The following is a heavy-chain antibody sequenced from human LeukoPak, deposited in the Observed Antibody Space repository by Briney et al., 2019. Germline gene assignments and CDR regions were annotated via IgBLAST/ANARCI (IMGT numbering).Heavy chain of an antibody. V-gene: IGHV7-4-1*02. Sequence: ASVKVSCKASGYSFTTYAINWVRQAPGQGLEWMGWIDTSTGNPTYAQGFTGQFVLSLDTSVSTAYLQINNLKAEDTAVYYCARDNYGAEEGIGSSLVWLDPWGQGTLVTVFS. D-gene: IGHD6-13*01. CDR1: GYSFTTYA. CDR2: IDTSTGNP. J-gene: IGHJ5*02. CDR3: ARDNYGAEEGIGSSLVWLDP.